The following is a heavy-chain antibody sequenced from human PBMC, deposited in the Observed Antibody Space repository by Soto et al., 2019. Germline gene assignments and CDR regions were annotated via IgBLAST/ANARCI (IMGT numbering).Heavy chain of an antibody. D-gene: IGHD3-3*01. CDR3: ARENTYYDFWSGYPQPWYFDL. CDR2: MNPNSGNT. V-gene: IGHV1-8*01. J-gene: IGHJ2*01. Sequence: QVQLVQSGAEVKKPGASVKVSCKASGYTFTSYDINWVRQATGQGLEWMGWMNPNSGNTGYAQKFQGRVTMTRNTSISTAYMELSSLRSEDTAVYYCARENTYYDFWSGYPQPWYFDLWGRGTLVTVSS. CDR1: GYTFTSYD.